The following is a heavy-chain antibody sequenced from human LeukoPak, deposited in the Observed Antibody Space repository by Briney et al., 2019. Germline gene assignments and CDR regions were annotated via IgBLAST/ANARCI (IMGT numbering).Heavy chain of an antibody. CDR2: IYPVDSDT. CDR3: ARNETGPHFDY. V-gene: IGHV5-51*01. Sequence: GESLKISCKGSGYSVTIYWIGWVRLMPGKGLECMGIIYPVDSDTRYSPSFQCQCTISAYTAMSTAYRQWSSLKAPHTAMYYRARNETGPHFDYWGQGTLVTVSS. CDR1: GYSVTIYW. D-gene: IGHD1-1*01. J-gene: IGHJ4*02.